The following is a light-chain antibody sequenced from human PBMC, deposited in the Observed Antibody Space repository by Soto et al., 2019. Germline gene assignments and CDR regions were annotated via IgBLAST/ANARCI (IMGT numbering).Light chain of an antibody. CDR3: QVWDITSVV. CDR2: DDS. V-gene: IGLV3-21*02. Sequence: SYELTQPPSVSVAPGQTATITCGGNNIGSKSVHWYQQKPGQAPVLVVYDDSDRPSGIPERFSGSNSGNTATLTINGVEAGDEADYYCQVWDITSVVFGTGTKVTVL. CDR1: NIGSKS. J-gene: IGLJ1*01.